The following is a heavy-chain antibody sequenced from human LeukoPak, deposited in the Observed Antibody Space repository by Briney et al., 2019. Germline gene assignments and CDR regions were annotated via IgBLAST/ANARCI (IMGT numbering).Heavy chain of an antibody. CDR2: INHSSGTI. CDR1: GFPFASYS. D-gene: IGHD2/OR15-2a*01. CDR3: ATKANYFDTASGGVATKATDY. Sequence: GGSLRLSCAASGFPFASYSMNWVRQAPGKGLEWLSYINHSSGTIFYADSVKGRFTVSRDNIKQILYLHMSGLRDDDTALYYCATKANYFDTASGGVATKATDYWGQGTQVTVSS. J-gene: IGHJ4*02. V-gene: IGHV3-48*02.